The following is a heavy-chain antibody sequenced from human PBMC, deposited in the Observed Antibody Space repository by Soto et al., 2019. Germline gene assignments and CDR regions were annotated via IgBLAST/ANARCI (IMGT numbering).Heavy chain of an antibody. V-gene: IGHV4-59*01. Sequence: ETLSLTCAVSGGSISSYYWSWIRQPPGKGLEWIGYIYYSGSTNYNPSLNSRVTISVETSKNQFSLKLSSVTAADTAVYYCARDSGIKSYLDAFDIWGQGTMVTVSS. D-gene: IGHD1-20*01. CDR3: ARDSGIKSYLDAFDI. CDR1: GGSISSYY. J-gene: IGHJ3*02. CDR2: IYYSGST.